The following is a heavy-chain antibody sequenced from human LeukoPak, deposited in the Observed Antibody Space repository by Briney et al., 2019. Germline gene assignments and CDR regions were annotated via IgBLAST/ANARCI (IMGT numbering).Heavy chain of an antibody. CDR1: GFTFDDYT. J-gene: IGHJ5*02. V-gene: IGHV3-43*01. CDR3: ARDTAEGVDP. Sequence: GGSLRLSCAASGFTFDDYTMHWVRQAPGKGLEWVSLISWDGGSTYYADSVKGRFTISRDNAKNSLYLQMNSLRAEDTAVYYCARDTAEGVDPWGQGTLVTVSS. CDR2: ISWDGGST.